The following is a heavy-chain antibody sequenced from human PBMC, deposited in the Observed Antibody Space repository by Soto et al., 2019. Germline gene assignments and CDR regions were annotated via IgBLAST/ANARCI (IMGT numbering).Heavy chain of an antibody. J-gene: IGHJ4*02. CDR2: INGDGGGNGGST. D-gene: IGHD6-13*01. Sequence: EVQLLESGGGLVQPGGSLRLSCAASGFTFSNYAMTWVRQAPGKGLDWVSAINGDGGGNGGSTYYADSVKGRFTIARDNSRNTLHLHMNSLRVEDTSVYYCARRQLTWYLGLDYWGQGALVTVSS. CDR3: ARRQLTWYLGLDY. CDR1: GFTFSNYA. V-gene: IGHV3-23*01.